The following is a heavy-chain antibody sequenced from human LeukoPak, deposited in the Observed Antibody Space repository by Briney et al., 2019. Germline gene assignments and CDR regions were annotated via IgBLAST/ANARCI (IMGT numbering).Heavy chain of an antibody. CDR2: IDPSDSYT. Sequence: TGESLKISCKGSGYRFTSYWISGVRQMPGKRLEWMGRIDPSDSYTNYNPSFQGHITISADKSSSTAYLHWSSLKASDTAMYYCARQYSGYDYYFDYWGQGILVTVSS. D-gene: IGHD5-12*01. CDR1: GYRFTSYW. CDR3: ARQYSGYDYYFDY. V-gene: IGHV5-10-1*01. J-gene: IGHJ4*02.